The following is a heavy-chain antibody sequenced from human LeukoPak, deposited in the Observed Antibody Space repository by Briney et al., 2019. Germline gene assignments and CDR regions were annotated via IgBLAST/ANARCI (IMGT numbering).Heavy chain of an antibody. Sequence: ASVKVSCKASGYMFTGYYFHWVRQAPGQGLEWMGRINPNSGGTNYAQKFQGRVTMTRDTSISTAYMELSRLRSDDTAVYYCARDITFRGYASGYWGQGTLVTVSS. CDR2: INPNSGGT. CDR3: ARDITFRGYASGY. J-gene: IGHJ4*02. CDR1: GYMFTGYY. D-gene: IGHD5-12*01. V-gene: IGHV1-2*06.